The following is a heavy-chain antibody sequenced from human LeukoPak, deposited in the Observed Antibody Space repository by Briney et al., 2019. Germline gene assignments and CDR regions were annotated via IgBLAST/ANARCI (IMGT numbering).Heavy chain of an antibody. V-gene: IGHV3-21*01. J-gene: IGHJ4*02. Sequence: GGSLRLSCAASGFTFSRYSMNWVRKAPGKGLEWVSYINSSNSYIYYTDSVKGRFAISRDHARNSLDLQMTSLRPEDTAVDDCASGIYYASVHTWSPVWGQGTLVIVSS. D-gene: IGHD3-10*01. CDR3: ASGIYYASVHTWSPV. CDR2: INSSNSYI. CDR1: GFTFSRYS.